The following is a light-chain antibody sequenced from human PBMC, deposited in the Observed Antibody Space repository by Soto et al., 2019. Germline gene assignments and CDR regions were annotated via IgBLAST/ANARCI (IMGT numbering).Light chain of an antibody. V-gene: IGLV2-14*03. CDR1: ISDVGTYDY. CDR2: EVR. CDR3: SSHTITNTRV. Sequence: QSVLTQPASVSGSPGQSIAISCTGTISDVGTYDYVSWYQQHPNRAPKLMIYEVRNRPSGVSNRFSGSKSVNTATLTISGLQAEDEADYYCSSHTITNTRVFGTGTKVNVL. J-gene: IGLJ1*01.